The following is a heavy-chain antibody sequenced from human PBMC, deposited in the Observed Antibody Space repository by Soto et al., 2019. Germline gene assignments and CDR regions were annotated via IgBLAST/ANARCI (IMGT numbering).Heavy chain of an antibody. CDR1: GGSISSYY. Sequence: QVQLQESGPGLVKPSETLSLTCTVSGGSISSYYWSWIRQPPGKGLEWIGYIYYSGSTNYNPSLKSRVTISVDTSKNQFSLKLSSVTAADTAVYYWARVESSGGAFDIWGQGTMVTVSS. V-gene: IGHV4-59*01. J-gene: IGHJ3*02. CDR3: ARVESSGGAFDI. CDR2: IYYSGST. D-gene: IGHD6-19*01.